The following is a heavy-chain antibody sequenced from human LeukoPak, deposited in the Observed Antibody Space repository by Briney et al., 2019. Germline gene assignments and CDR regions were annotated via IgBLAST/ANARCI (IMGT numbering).Heavy chain of an antibody. J-gene: IGHJ4*02. V-gene: IGHV6-1*01. Sequence: SQTLSLTCGISGDSVSSNSAAWNWIRQPPSRALEWLGRTYYRSEWYTDYEVSVKSRITINPDTSKNQFSLQLNSVTPEDTAVYYCARGSSGWYYFDYWGQGTLVTVSS. CDR1: GDSVSSNSAA. CDR3: ARGSSGWYYFDY. D-gene: IGHD6-19*01. CDR2: TYYRSEWYT.